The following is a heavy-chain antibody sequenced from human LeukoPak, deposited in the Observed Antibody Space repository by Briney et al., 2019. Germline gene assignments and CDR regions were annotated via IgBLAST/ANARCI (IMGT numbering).Heavy chain of an antibody. CDR1: GFTFSSYS. CDR2: ISSSSSTI. Sequence: GGSLRLSCVASGFTFSSYSMNWVRQAPGKGLEWVPYISSSSSTIYYADSVKGRFTISRDNAKNSLYLQMNSLRAEDTAVYYCARGREEYYDFWSGRMRYYFDYWGQGTLVTVSS. V-gene: IGHV3-48*01. D-gene: IGHD3-3*01. CDR3: ARGREEYYDFWSGRMRYYFDY. J-gene: IGHJ4*02.